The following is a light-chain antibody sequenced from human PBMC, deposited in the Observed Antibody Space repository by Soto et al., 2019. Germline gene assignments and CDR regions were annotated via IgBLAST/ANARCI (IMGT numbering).Light chain of an antibody. J-gene: IGLJ3*02. CDR1: SSNIGASYD. CDR3: QSFDSSLSGSGV. Sequence: QSVLTQAPSVSGAPGQRVTISCTGSSSNIGASYDVHWYQQVPGTAPKLLIYGNNNRPSGVPDRFSGSKSGTSASLAITGLQAEDEADYYCQSFDSSLSGSGVFGGGTKLTVI. CDR2: GNN. V-gene: IGLV1-40*01.